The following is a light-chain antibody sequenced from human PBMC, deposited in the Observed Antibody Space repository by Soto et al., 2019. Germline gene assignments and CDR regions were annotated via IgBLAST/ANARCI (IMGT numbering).Light chain of an antibody. CDR3: QQYGSSPIT. CDR1: QSVHSRY. J-gene: IGKJ5*01. V-gene: IGKV3-20*01. Sequence: EFVLTQSPATLSLSPWERATLSCMASQSVHSRYLAWYHQKPGQALRLLISGASSRATGIPDRFSVSGSGTDFTLTISRLEPEDFALYYCQQYGSSPITFGQGTRLEIK. CDR2: GAS.